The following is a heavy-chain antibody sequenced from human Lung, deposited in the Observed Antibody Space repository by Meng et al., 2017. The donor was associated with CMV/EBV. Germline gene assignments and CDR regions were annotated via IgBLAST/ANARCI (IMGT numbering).Heavy chain of an antibody. Sequence: GEXXKISCAASGFTFNSYRMNWLRHAPGKGLEWVSYISSSSSSIYYTDSVKGRFTISKDNAKNSLYLEMNSLRVDDTGVYFCARDAGEGIVVVPAAISDYWXQGTXVTVSS. J-gene: IGHJ4*02. D-gene: IGHD2-2*02. CDR3: ARDAGEGIVVVPAAISDY. CDR2: ISSSSSSI. CDR1: GFTFNSYR. V-gene: IGHV3-48*04.